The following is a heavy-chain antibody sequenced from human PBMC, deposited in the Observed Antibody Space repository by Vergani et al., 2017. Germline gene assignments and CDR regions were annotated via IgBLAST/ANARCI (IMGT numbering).Heavy chain of an antibody. CDR3: ARVGIVVVPAAIDY. V-gene: IGHV3-48*03. CDR2: ISSSGSTI. J-gene: IGHJ4*02. Sequence: EVQLVESGGGLVQPGGSLRLSCAASGFTFSSYEMNWVRQAPGKGLEWVSYISSSGSTIYYADSVKGRFTISRDNANNSLYLQMNSLRAEDTAVYYCARVGIVVVPAAIDYWGQGTLVTVSS. CDR1: GFTFSSYE. D-gene: IGHD2-2*01.